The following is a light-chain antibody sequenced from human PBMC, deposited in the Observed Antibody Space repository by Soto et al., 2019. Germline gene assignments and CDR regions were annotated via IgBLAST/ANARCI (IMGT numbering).Light chain of an antibody. CDR3: LQDYSYPRK. V-gene: IGKV1-6*01. Sequence: AMQLPQYPSSLCASVGDSVNITCPASLHINDCVNWYQQKPGKATKLLIYDASSLESGVPSRFSGSGSATDFTLTISSLQPEDSATYYCLQDYSYPRKCGQGNKVDI. J-gene: IGKJ1*01. CDR1: LHINDC. CDR2: DAS.